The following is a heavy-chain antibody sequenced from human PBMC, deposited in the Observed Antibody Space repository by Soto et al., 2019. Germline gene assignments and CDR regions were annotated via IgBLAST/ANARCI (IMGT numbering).Heavy chain of an antibody. CDR1: GGSFSGYY. CDR3: ARGDDIAAAGEVV. V-gene: IGHV4-34*01. J-gene: IGHJ6*02. Sequence: QVQLQQWGAGLLKPSETLSLTCAVYGGSFSGYYWSWIRQPPGKGLEWIGEINHSGSTNYNPSLKSRVTISVDTSKNQFSLKLSSVTAADTAVYYCARGDDIAAAGEVVWGQGTTVTVSS. CDR2: INHSGST. D-gene: IGHD6-13*01.